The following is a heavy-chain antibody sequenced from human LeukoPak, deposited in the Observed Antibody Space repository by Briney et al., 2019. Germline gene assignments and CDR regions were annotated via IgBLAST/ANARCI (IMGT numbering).Heavy chain of an antibody. V-gene: IGHV3-23*01. CDR1: GFTFSSYA. J-gene: IGHJ4*02. D-gene: IGHD1-26*01. CDR2: ISGSGGST. CDR3: AKDPVGAITPGEFDY. Sequence: GGSLRLSCAASGFTFSSYAMSWVRQAPGKGLEWVSAISGSGGSTYYADSVKGRFTISRDNSKNTLYLQMNSLRAEDTAVYYCAKDPVGAITPGEFDYWGQGTLVTVSS.